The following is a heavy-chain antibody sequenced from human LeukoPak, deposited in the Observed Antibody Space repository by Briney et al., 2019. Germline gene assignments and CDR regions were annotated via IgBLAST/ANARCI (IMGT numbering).Heavy chain of an antibody. J-gene: IGHJ4*02. CDR3: ARGIAVAERFDY. Sequence: PGRSLRLSCAASGFTFSSYGMHWVRQAPGKGLEWVAVISYDGSNKYYADSVKGRFTISRDNSKNTLYLQMSSLRSEDTAVYYCARGIAVAERFDYWGQGTLVTVSS. V-gene: IGHV3-30*03. D-gene: IGHD6-19*01. CDR2: ISYDGSNK. CDR1: GFTFSSYG.